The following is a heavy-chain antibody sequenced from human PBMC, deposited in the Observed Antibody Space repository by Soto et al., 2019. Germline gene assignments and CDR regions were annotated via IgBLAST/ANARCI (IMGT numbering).Heavy chain of an antibody. D-gene: IGHD6-13*01. V-gene: IGHV4-31*03. CDR1: GGSISSGGYY. CDR2: IYYSGST. J-gene: IGHJ4*02. Sequence: QVQLQESGPGLVKPSQTLSLTCTVSGGSISSGGYYWSWIRQHPGKGLEWIGYIYYSGSTYYNPSLKSRVPXPXDXXKNQFSLKLSSVTAADTAVYYCARGGIAAAAPPDYWGQGTLVTVSS. CDR3: ARGGIAAAAPPDY.